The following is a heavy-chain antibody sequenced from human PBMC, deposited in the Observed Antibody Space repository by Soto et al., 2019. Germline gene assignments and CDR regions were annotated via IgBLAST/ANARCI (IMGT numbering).Heavy chain of an antibody. V-gene: IGHV4-61*03. D-gene: IGHD2-2*01. CDR3: ESRDPAAVRYAFDI. CDR1: VESISSDSYY. CDR2: ISNTGIT. J-gene: IGHJ3*02. Sequence: SETLSLTCTVSVESISSDSYYWTLIRQPPGKGLEWIGYISNTGITESNPSLKSRVTISIDPPKNHFSVKMTSVTAADTAVYYCESRDPAAVRYAFDIWGQGAMVTVSS.